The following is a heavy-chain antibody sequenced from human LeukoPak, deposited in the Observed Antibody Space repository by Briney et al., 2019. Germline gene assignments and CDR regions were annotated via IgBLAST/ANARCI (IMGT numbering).Heavy chain of an antibody. CDR1: GFTFSSYS. D-gene: IGHD5-18*01. V-gene: IGHV3-21*01. CDR2: ISSSSSYI. Sequence: GSLRLSCAASGFTFSSYSMNWVRQAPGKGLEWVSSISSSSSYIYYADSVKGRFTISRDNAKNSLYLQMNSLRAEDTAVYYCARDPRPGGYSYGGFDYWGQGTLVTVSS. J-gene: IGHJ4*02. CDR3: ARDPRPGGYSYGGFDY.